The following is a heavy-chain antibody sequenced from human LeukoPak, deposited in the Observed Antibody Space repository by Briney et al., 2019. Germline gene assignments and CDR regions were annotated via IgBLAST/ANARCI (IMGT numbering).Heavy chain of an antibody. V-gene: IGHV3-23*01. CDR1: VFTFSYYA. CDR3: AKGCTGGACYSDY. CDR2: IRGSGAST. Sequence: GGSLRLSCAASVFTFSYYAMSWVRQAPGRGLEWVSGIRGSGASTDYVDSVKGRFTISRDNSKNTLSLQIHSLRAEDTAVYYCAKGCTGGACYSDYWGQGTLVTVSS. J-gene: IGHJ4*02. D-gene: IGHD2-8*02.